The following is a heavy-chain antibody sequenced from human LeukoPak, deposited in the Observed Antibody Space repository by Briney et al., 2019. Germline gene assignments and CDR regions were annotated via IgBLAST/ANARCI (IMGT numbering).Heavy chain of an antibody. J-gene: IGHJ5*02. V-gene: IGHV4-39*07. CDR3: ARKFHSGYYYGSGSSPNWFDP. CDR2: INHSGST. Sequence: PSETLSLTCTVSGGSISSSTYYWGWIRQPPGKGLEWNGEINHSGSTNYNPSLKSRVTISVDTSKNQFSLKLSSVTAADTAVYYCARKFHSGYYYGSGSSPNWFDPWGQGTLVTVSS. D-gene: IGHD3-10*01. CDR1: GGSISSSTYY.